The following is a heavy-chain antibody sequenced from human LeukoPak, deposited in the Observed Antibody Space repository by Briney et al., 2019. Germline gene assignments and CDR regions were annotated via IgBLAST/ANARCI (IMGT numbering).Heavy chain of an antibody. Sequence: SETLSLTCAVSGGSLSSGGYSWSWIRQPPGKGLEWIGYIYHSGSTYYNPSLKSRVTISVDRSKNQFSLKLSSVTAADTAVYYCARDYGDHVPWYFDLWGRGTLVTVSS. CDR3: ARDYGDHVPWYFDL. CDR2: IYHSGST. V-gene: IGHV4-30-2*01. CDR1: GGSLSSGGYS. J-gene: IGHJ2*01. D-gene: IGHD4-17*01.